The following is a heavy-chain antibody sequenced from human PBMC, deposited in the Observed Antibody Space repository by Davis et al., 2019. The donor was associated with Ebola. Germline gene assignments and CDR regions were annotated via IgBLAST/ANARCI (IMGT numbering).Heavy chain of an antibody. V-gene: IGHV3-11*04. J-gene: IGHJ4*02. Sequence: GESLKISCAASGFTFSAYYMTWIRQAPGEGLEWVSHISHSGTTIQYADSVRGRFTISRDNLKDTVYLQMNSLTVEDTAVYYCARDLSWAGYFDDWGQGTLVTVSS. CDR3: ARDLSWAGYFDD. CDR1: GFTFSAYY. D-gene: IGHD6-13*01. CDR2: ISHSGTTI.